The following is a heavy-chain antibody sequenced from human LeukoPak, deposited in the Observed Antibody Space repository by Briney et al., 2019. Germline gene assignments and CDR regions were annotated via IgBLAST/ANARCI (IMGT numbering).Heavy chain of an antibody. CDR2: INPNSGGT. CDR3: ARGGVVPAAIPMDWFDP. CDR1: GYTFTGYY. V-gene: IGHV1-2*02. D-gene: IGHD2-2*01. Sequence: GASVKVSCKASGYTFTGYYMHWVRQAPGQGLEWMGWINPNSGGTNYAQKFQGRVTTTRDTSISTASMELSRLRSDDTAVYYCARGGVVPAAIPMDWFDPWGQGTLVTVSS. J-gene: IGHJ5*02.